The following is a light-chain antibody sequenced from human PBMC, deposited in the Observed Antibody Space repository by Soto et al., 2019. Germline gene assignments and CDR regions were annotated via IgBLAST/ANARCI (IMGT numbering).Light chain of an antibody. Sequence: DIQMTHSPSSLSASVGDRVTITCRASQTITNYLNWYQQQSGKAPKLLIYATDTLQSGVPSRFSGSGSGIDYTLTISSLQPEDFATYYCQQSYNTPQTFGQGTKVDI. J-gene: IGKJ1*01. CDR2: ATD. CDR1: QTITNY. V-gene: IGKV1-39*01. CDR3: QQSYNTPQT.